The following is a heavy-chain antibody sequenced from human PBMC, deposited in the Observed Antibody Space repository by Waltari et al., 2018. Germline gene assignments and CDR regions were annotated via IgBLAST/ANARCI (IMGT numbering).Heavy chain of an antibody. D-gene: IGHD2-21*01. CDR1: GFMFSGYP. CDR2: FSNDCSTK. J-gene: IGHJ4*02. CDR3: AGSLVAQSALDY. V-gene: IGHV3-30-3*01. Sequence: QVQLVESGGGVVQAGRSLRLSCATSGFMFSGYPKSWVRQAPGKGLEWVAFFSNDCSTKYYGKSVKGRFTISRANSKNTLFLQMNNLRPEDTGVYFCAGSLVAQSALDYWGQGTLVTVSS.